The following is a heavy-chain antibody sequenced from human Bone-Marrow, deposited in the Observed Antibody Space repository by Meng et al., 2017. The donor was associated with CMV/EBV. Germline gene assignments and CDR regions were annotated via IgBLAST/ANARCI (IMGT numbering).Heavy chain of an antibody. CDR1: GGSISSGDYY. CDR3: ARVSGLELGEVWFDP. CDR2: IYYSGST. Sequence: QGQRQEPGPGLVKPSQTLSLTCTVSGGSISSGDYYWSWIRQPPGKGLEWIGYIYYSGSTYYNPSLKSRVTISVDTSKNQFSLKLSSVTAADTAVYYCARVSGLELGEVWFDPWGQGTLVTVSS. D-gene: IGHD1-7*01. J-gene: IGHJ5*02. V-gene: IGHV4-30-4*08.